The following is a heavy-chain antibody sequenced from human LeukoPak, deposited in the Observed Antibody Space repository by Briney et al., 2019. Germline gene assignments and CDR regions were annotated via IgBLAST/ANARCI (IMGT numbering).Heavy chain of an antibody. CDR2: INGGGSPI. CDR1: GFTFSRDS. D-gene: IGHD2-2*02. J-gene: IGHJ6*03. Sequence: GGSLRLSCAASGFTFSRDSMNWVRQAPGKGLEWVSYINGGGSPIYYADSVKGRFTISRDNAKNSLYLQMNSLRAEDTAVYYCARVGGVVPAAITGYYYYYMDVWGKGTTVTVSS. V-gene: IGHV3-48*04. CDR3: ARVGGVVPAAITGYYYYYMDV.